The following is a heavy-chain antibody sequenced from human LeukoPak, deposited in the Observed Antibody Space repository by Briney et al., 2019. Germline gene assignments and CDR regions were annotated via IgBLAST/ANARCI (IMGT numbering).Heavy chain of an antibody. CDR2: IYPGDSDT. D-gene: IGHD5-18*01. J-gene: IGHJ6*02. CDR1: GYSFTSYW. V-gene: IGHV5-51*01. CDR3: ARHIPDTAMVYGMDV. Sequence: GESLKTSCKGSGYSFTSYWIGWVRPMPGKGLEWMGIIYPGDSDTRYSPSFQGQVTISADKSISTAYLQWSSLKASDTAMYYCARHIPDTAMVYGMDVWGQGTTVTVSS.